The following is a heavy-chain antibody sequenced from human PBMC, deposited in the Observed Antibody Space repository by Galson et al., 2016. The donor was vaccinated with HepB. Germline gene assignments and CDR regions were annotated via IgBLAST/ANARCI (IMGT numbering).Heavy chain of an antibody. CDR1: GGSIISSSYY. CDR2: IYYSGDS. CDR3: AGLPPYDSSGYYGWYFDL. V-gene: IGHV4-39*01. D-gene: IGHD3-22*01. Sequence: ETLSLTCTVSGGSIISSSYYWGWIRQPPGKGLEWIGSIYYSGDSYYNPSLKSRLTISVDTSKNQFSLNLRAVTAADTAVYYCAGLPPYDSSGYYGWYFDLLGRGTLVIVSS. J-gene: IGHJ2*01.